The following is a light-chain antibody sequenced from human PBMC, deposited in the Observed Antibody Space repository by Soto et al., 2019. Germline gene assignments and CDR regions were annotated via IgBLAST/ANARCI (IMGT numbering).Light chain of an antibody. Sequence: QSVLTHPPSASGSPGQSVTISCTGTSSDVGGYDYVSWYQQHPGKAHKLMIYEVTKRPSGVPDRFSGSKSGNTASLTVSGLQAEDEADYYCSSYAGSNNFVFGTGTKLTVL. J-gene: IGLJ1*01. V-gene: IGLV2-8*01. CDR2: EVT. CDR1: SSDVGGYDY. CDR3: SSYAGSNNFV.